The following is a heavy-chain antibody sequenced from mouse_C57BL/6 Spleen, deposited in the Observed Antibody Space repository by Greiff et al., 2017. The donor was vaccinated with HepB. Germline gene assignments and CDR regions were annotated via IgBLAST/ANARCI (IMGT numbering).Heavy chain of an antibody. CDR1: GFTFSSYG. D-gene: IGHD2-3*01. CDR3: ASSYDRTFYYAMDY. CDR2: ISSGGSYT. J-gene: IGHJ4*01. V-gene: IGHV5-6*01. Sequence: EVQGVESGGDLVKPGGSLKLSCAASGFTFSSYGMSWVRQTPDKRLEWVATISSGGSYTYYPDSVKGRFTIYRDNAKNTLYLQMSSLKSEDTAMYYCASSYDRTFYYAMDYWGQGTSVTVSS.